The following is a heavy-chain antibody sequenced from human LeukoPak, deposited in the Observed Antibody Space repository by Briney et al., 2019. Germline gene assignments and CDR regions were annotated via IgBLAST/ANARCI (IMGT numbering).Heavy chain of an antibody. D-gene: IGHD4-17*01. Sequence: ASVKVSCKASGGTFISYAISWVRQAPGQGLEWMGGIIPIFGTANYAQKVQGRVTITADESTSTAFMQLSSLRSEDTAVYYCARALAMGHYGRPTDYWGQGPLVTVSS. CDR3: ARALAMGHYGRPTDY. CDR1: GGTFISYA. CDR2: IIPIFGTA. J-gene: IGHJ4*02. V-gene: IGHV1-69*13.